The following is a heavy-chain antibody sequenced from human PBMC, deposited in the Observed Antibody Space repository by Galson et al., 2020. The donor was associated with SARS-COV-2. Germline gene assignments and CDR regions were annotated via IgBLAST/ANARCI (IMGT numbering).Heavy chain of an antibody. D-gene: IGHD4-4*01. CDR3: ARDSQGGNDYNYLLF. V-gene: IGHV1-46*01. J-gene: IGHJ4*02. CDR2: INPSGGGP. Sequence: ASVTVSCKASGYTFTSYYIHWVRQAPGQGLEWMGIINPSGGGPTYAQKFQGRVTMTRDTSTSTVYMELSSLRSEDTAVYYCARDSQGGNDYNYLLFWGQGTLVTVSS. CDR1: GYTFTSYY.